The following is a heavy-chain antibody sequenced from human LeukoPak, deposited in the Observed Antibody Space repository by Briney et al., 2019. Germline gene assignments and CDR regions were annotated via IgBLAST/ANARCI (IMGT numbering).Heavy chain of an antibody. D-gene: IGHD3-16*01. CDR3: AKTARNMITFGGVMSY. Sequence: PGGSLRLSCAASGFTFSSYAMSWVRQAPGKGLEWVSAISGSGGSTCYADSVKGRFTISRDNSKNTLYLQMNSLRAEDTAVYYCAKTARNMITFGGVMSYWGQGTLVTVSS. V-gene: IGHV3-23*01. CDR2: ISGSGGST. J-gene: IGHJ4*02. CDR1: GFTFSSYA.